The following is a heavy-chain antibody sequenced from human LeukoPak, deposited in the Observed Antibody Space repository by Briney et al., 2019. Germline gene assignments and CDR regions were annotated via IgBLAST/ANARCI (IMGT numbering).Heavy chain of an antibody. CDR3: ARVPLRFDILTGYHNQAYGMDV. CDR1: GGSISNGGYY. Sequence: SETLSLTCTVSGGSISNGGYYWTWIRQLPGKGLEWIGYIYYSGNTYYNPSLKSRVTISVDTSKNQFSLKLSSVTAADTAVYYCARVPLRFDILTGYHNQAYGMDVWGQGTTVTVSS. D-gene: IGHD3-9*01. V-gene: IGHV4-31*03. CDR2: IYYSGNT. J-gene: IGHJ6*02.